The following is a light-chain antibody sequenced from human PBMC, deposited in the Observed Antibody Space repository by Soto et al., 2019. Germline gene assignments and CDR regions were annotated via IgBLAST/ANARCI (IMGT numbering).Light chain of an antibody. CDR1: QSVSTTY. CDR2: GPS. J-gene: IGKJ5*01. Sequence: EIVLTQSPGTLSLSPGERATLSCRASQSVSTTYLTWYQQKPGQAPRLLVYGPSSRATGVPDRFSGSGSGSDFTLTISRLEPEDFAVYYCQQYDDLPITFGQGTRLKIK. V-gene: IGKV3-20*01. CDR3: QQYDDLPIT.